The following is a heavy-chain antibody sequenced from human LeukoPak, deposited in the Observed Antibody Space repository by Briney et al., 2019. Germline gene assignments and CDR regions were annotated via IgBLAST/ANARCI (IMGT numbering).Heavy chain of an antibody. Sequence: SETLSLTCAVYGGSFSAYYWSWIRQPPGKGLDWIGEINHSGSTNYNPSLKSRVTISIDTSKNQFSLKLSSVTAADTAVYYCARKCGGGSCYNYWGQGTLVTVSS. CDR2: INHSGST. CDR3: ARKCGGGSCYNY. J-gene: IGHJ4*02. CDR1: GGSFSAYY. V-gene: IGHV4-34*01. D-gene: IGHD2-15*01.